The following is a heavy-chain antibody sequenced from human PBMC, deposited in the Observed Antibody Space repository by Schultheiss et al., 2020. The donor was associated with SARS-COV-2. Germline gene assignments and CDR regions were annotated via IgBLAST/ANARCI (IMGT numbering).Heavy chain of an antibody. V-gene: IGHV1-24*01. CDR2: FDPEDGET. Sequence: ASVKVSCKVSGYTLTELSMHWVRQAPGKGLEWMGGFDPEDGETIYAQKFQVRVTMTEDTSTDTAYMELSRLRSDDTAVYYCARVESSGYPFDPWGQGTLVTVSS. CDR3: ARVESSGYPFDP. J-gene: IGHJ5*02. CDR1: GYTLTELS. D-gene: IGHD3-3*01.